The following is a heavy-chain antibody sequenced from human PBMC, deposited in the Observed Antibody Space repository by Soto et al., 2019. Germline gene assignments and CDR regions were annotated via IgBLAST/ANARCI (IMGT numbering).Heavy chain of an antibody. CDR3: AKDAVAAAGLYYHYGMDV. D-gene: IGHD6-13*01. Sequence: EVQLLESGGGLVQPGGSLRLSCAASGFTFSSYAMSWVRQAPGKGLEWVSAISGSGGSTYYADSVKGRFTISRDNSKNTLYLQMNSLRAEDTAVYYCAKDAVAAAGLYYHYGMDVWGQGTTVTVSS. V-gene: IGHV3-23*01. J-gene: IGHJ6*02. CDR1: GFTFSSYA. CDR2: ISGSGGST.